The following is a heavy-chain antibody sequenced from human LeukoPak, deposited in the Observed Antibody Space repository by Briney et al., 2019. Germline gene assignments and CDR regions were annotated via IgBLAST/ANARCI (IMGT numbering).Heavy chain of an antibody. V-gene: IGHV4-59*01. CDR2: IYGSGST. J-gene: IGHJ4*02. CDR3: AKGEGDY. Sequence: SETLSLTCNVSGGSINSFYWSWIRQPPGKGLEWIGYIYGSGSTNYNPSLKSRVTISVDTSKNQFSLRLNSVTAADTAVYYCAKGEGDYWGQGTLVTVSS. D-gene: IGHD2-21*01. CDR1: GGSINSFY.